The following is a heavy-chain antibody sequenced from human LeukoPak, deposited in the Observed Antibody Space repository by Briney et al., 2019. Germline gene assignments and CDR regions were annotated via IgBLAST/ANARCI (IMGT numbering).Heavy chain of an antibody. V-gene: IGHV1-2*02. J-gene: IGHJ4*02. CDR1: GYTFTGYY. Sequence: ASVKVSCKASGYTFTGYYMHWVRQAPGQGLEWMGWINPNSGGTNYAQKFQGRVTMTRDTSISTAYMELSRLRSDDTAVYYCARDAYCTNGVCYNGIDYWGQGTLATVSS. CDR3: ARDAYCTNGVCYNGIDY. CDR2: INPNSGGT. D-gene: IGHD2-8*01.